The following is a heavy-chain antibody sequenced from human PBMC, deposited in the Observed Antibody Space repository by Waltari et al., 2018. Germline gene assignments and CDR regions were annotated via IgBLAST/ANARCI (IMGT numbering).Heavy chain of an antibody. V-gene: IGHV4-61*02. CDR2: IYTSGST. CDR1: GGSISSGSYY. Sequence: QVQLQESGPGLVKPSQTLSLTCTVSGGSISSGSYYWSWIRQPAGKGLEWIGRIYTSGSTNYNPSLKSRVTISVDTSKNQFSLKLSSVTATDTAVYYCARDRPLHDAFDIWGQGTMVTVSS. CDR3: ARDRPLHDAFDI. J-gene: IGHJ3*02.